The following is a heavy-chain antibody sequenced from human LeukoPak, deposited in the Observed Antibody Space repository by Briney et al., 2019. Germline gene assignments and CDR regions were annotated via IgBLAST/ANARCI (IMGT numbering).Heavy chain of an antibody. D-gene: IGHD6-19*01. Sequence: NPGGSLRLSCAASGFTFSSQNMNWARQAPGKGLEWVAYISTSGDSTKYADSVEGRFTISRDNAENSLYLLMNSLRVEDTAVYYCVKNGWLDYWGQEILVTVSS. J-gene: IGHJ4*02. V-gene: IGHV3-21*06. CDR2: ISTSGDST. CDR1: GFTFSSQN. CDR3: VKNGWLDY.